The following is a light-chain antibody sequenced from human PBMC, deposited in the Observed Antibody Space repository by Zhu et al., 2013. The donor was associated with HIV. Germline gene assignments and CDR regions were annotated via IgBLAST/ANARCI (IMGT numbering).Light chain of an antibody. V-gene: IGKV1-13*02. CDR1: QGISSA. Sequence: AIQLTQSPSSLSASVGDRVTITCRASQGISSALAWYQQKPGKAPKLLIYDASSLKSGVPSRFSGSGSGTDCTLTISSLQPEDFATYYCQQYQTFPYSLVRGTEXWTF. CDR2: DAS. CDR3: QQYQTFPYSLVRGTEXWT. J-gene: IGKJ1*01.